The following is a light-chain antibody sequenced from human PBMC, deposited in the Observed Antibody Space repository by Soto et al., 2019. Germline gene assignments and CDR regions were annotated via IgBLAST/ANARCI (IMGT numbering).Light chain of an antibody. Sequence: QSALTQPASVSGSPGQSITISCTGTSSDVGGYNYVSWYQQHPGKAPKLMISEVSNRPSGVSSRFSGSKSGNTASLTISGLQAEDEADYYCSSYTSTTTLVVFGGGTKVTVL. CDR1: SSDVGGYNY. CDR2: EVS. J-gene: IGLJ2*01. CDR3: SSYTSTTTLVV. V-gene: IGLV2-14*01.